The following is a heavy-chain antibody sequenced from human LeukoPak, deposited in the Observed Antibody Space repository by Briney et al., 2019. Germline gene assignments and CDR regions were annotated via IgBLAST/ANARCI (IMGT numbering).Heavy chain of an antibody. Sequence: PGGSLRLSCAASGFTFSSCAMSWVRQAPGKGLEWVSGISGGGGSTYYADSVKGRFTISRDNSKNTLYLQMNSLRVEDTAVYYCAKDPEYQLLRGHYFDYWGQGTLVTVSS. J-gene: IGHJ4*02. V-gene: IGHV3-23*01. CDR1: GFTFSSCA. CDR2: ISGGGGST. CDR3: AKDPEYQLLRGHYFDY. D-gene: IGHD2-2*01.